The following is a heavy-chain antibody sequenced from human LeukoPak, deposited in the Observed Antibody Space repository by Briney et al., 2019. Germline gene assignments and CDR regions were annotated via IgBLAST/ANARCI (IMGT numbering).Heavy chain of an antibody. CDR1: GFTFDDYA. V-gene: IGHV3-66*01. Sequence: GGSLRLSCAASGFTFDDYAMHWVRQAPGKGLEWVSVIYSGGSTYYADSVKGRFTISRDNPKNTLYLQMNSLRAEDTAVYYCARDRRRCSSTSCYYYYYYGMDVWGQGTTVTVSS. J-gene: IGHJ6*02. D-gene: IGHD2-2*01. CDR2: IYSGGST. CDR3: ARDRRRCSSTSCYYYYYYGMDV.